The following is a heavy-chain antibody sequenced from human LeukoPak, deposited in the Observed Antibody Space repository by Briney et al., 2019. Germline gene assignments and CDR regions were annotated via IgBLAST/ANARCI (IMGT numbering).Heavy chain of an antibody. V-gene: IGHV3-15*01. Sequence: GGSLTLSCAASGCTFSNAWMIWLRQALPKGLEWVGRIKSKNDGGTTDYAAPVKGRFTISRDDSKNTLYLQMNSLKTEDTDVYDCTRVPWFGESSGGVDHWGQGTLVTVSS. CDR2: IKSKNDGGTT. D-gene: IGHD3-10*01. CDR1: GCTFSNAW. CDR3: TRVPWFGESSGGVDH. J-gene: IGHJ4*02.